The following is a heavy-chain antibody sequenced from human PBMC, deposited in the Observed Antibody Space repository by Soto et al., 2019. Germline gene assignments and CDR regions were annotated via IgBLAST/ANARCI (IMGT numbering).Heavy chain of an antibody. CDR3: AIGTRSSWTCDF. CDR1: GGTFSNYA. V-gene: IGHV1-69*01. Sequence: QVQVVQSGAEVKKPGSSVKVSCKASGGTFSNYAISWVRQAPGHGLEWVGGIIPLTETPVYAQTVQGRLTITAEEITSAAYMELSSLRSDDTAVYYCAIGTRSSWTCDFWGQGTLVTVSS. J-gene: IGHJ4*02. CDR2: IIPLTETP. D-gene: IGHD6-13*01.